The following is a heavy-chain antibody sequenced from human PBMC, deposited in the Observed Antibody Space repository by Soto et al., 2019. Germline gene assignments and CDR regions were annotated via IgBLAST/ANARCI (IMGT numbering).Heavy chain of an antibody. CDR1: GGSVNGYD. V-gene: IGHV4-34*01. J-gene: IGHJ5*02. CDR2: INHTGGT. Sequence: ETLSLTCAVYGGSVNGYDWNWIRQPPGKGLEWIGEINHTGGTHYNPSLKSRVTMSVDTSKNQFSLRLSSVTAEDTDIYYCATRITVFGLLIPPFDPWGQGTQVTVS. D-gene: IGHD3-3*01. CDR3: ATRITVFGLLIPPFDP.